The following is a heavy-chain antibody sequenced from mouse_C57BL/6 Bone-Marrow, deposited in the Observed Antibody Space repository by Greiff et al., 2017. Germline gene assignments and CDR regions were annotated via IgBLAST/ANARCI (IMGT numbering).Heavy chain of an antibody. V-gene: IGHV1-81*01. D-gene: IGHD1-1*01. CDR1: GYTFTSYG. CDR2: IYPRSGNT. CDR3: ARGASSSYYFDY. J-gene: IGHJ2*01. Sequence: QVQLQQSGAELARPGASVKLSCKASGYTFTSYGISWVKQRTGQGLEWIGEIYPRSGNTYYNEKFKGKATLTADKSSSTAYMELRSLTSVDSAVYFCARGASSSYYFDYWGQGTTLTGSS.